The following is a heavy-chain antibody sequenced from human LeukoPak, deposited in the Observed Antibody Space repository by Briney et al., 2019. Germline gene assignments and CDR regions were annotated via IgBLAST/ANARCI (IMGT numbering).Heavy chain of an antibody. J-gene: IGHJ4*02. Sequence: PGGSLRLSCAASGFTFDDYAIHWVRQPPGKGLEWVSGITWNSGIIAYADSVKGRFSISRDNAKNTLYLQMNSLRVEDTAVYYCARGRPHGNDYWGQGTLVTVSS. V-gene: IGHV3-9*01. CDR2: ITWNSGII. CDR1: GFTFDDYA. CDR3: ARGRPHGNDY. D-gene: IGHD4-23*01.